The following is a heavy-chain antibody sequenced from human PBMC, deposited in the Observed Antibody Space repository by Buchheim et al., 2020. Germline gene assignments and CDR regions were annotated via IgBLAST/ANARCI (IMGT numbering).Heavy chain of an antibody. V-gene: IGHV3-48*02. D-gene: IGHD4-11*01. J-gene: IGHJ4*02. CDR2: ISSSSSTI. CDR1: GFSFSSYR. Sequence: EVQLVESGGGLVQPGGSLRLSCAASGFSFSSYRMNWVRQAPGKGLEWVSYISSSSSTIYYADSVKGRFTISSANAKNSLYLQMNSLRDEDTAVYYCARVRVTTVTTDFDYWGQGTL. CDR3: ARVRVTTVTTDFDY.